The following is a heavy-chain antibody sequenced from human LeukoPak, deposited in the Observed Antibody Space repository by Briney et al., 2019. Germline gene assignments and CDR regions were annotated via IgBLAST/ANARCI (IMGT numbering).Heavy chain of an antibody. CDR2: ITWNGGST. V-gene: IGHV3-20*04. J-gene: IGHJ4*02. CDR1: GFTFEDYG. D-gene: IGHD6-19*01. CDR3: ARDPGDILVAGTFDY. Sequence: GGPLSLPCAASGFTFEDYGMSWVRHAPGRGREGVSGITWNGGSTGYADSVKGRFTISRDNAKNSLYLQMNSLRAEDTAFYYCARDPGDILVAGTFDYWGQGTLVTVSS.